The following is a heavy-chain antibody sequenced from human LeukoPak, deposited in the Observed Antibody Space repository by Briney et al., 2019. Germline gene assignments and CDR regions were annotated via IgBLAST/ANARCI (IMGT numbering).Heavy chain of an antibody. CDR3: ARGVHGGSGSYYYFDY. D-gene: IGHD1-26*01. Sequence: ASVKVSCKASGYTFTGYYMHWVRQAPGQGLEWMGWINPNSGGTNYAQKFQGRVTMTRDTSISTAYMELRSLRSDDTAVYYCARGVHGGSGSYYYFDYWGQGTLVTVSS. CDR1: GYTFTGYY. V-gene: IGHV1-2*02. J-gene: IGHJ4*02. CDR2: INPNSGGT.